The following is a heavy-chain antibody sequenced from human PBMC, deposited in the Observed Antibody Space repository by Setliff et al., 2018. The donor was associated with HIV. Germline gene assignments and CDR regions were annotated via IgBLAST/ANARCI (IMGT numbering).Heavy chain of an antibody. D-gene: IGHD4-17*01. J-gene: IGHJ2*01. CDR3: ARDGGPNAYGGNSESWYFDL. V-gene: IGHV4-31*01. CDR1: GGSISSSSYY. Sequence: PSETLSLTCTVSGGSISSSSYYWNWFRQYPGKGLEWIGYIHYTGTTNQNPSLRSLITISLDTSKNQFSLKLTSVTAADTAVYYCARDGGPNAYGGNSESWYFDLWGRGTLVTVSS. CDR2: IHYTGTT.